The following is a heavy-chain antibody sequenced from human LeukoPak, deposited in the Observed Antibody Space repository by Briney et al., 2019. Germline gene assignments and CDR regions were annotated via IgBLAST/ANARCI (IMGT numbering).Heavy chain of an antibody. V-gene: IGHV4-61*02. CDR2: IYTSGST. CDR1: GGSISSGSYY. Sequence: PSQTLSLTCTVSGGSISSGSYYWSWIRQPAGKGLEWIGRIYTSGSTNYNPSLKSRVTISVDTSKNQFSLKLSSVTAADTAVYYCARDRRSTARPSYYYYMDVWGKGTTVTVSS. CDR3: ARDRRSTARPSYYYYMDV. J-gene: IGHJ6*03. D-gene: IGHD6-6*01.